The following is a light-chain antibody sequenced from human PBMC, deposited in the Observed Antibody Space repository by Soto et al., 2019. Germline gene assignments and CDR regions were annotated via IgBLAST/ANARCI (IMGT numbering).Light chain of an antibody. CDR1: QSLVFSDGNTY. J-gene: IGKJ2*01. CDR2: KVS. V-gene: IGKV2-30*01. Sequence: DVVMTQSPLSLPVTLGQPASISCRSSQSLVFSDGNTYLTWFHRRPGQSPRRLIYKVSDRDSGVPDRFSGSGSGSDFTLKISRVEAEDVGVYYCMQGSHWPYTFGQGTNLEIK. CDR3: MQGSHWPYT.